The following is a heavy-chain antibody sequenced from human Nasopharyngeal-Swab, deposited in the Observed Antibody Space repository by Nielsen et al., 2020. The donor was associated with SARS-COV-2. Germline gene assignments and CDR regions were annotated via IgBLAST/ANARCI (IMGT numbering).Heavy chain of an antibody. CDR2: IYYSGST. CDR3: ARAGGYCSGGSCRRHYYFDY. V-gene: IGHV4-31*02. J-gene: IGHJ4*02. Sequence: WIRQPPGKGLEWIGYIYYSGSTYYSPSLKSRVTISVDTSKNQFSLKLSPVTAADTAVYYCARAGGYCSGGSCRRHYYFDYWGQGTLVTVSS. D-gene: IGHD2-15*01.